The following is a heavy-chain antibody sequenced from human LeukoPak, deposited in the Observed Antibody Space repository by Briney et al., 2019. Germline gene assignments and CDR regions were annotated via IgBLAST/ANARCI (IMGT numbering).Heavy chain of an antibody. CDR3: ARPYSAYAFDY. J-gene: IGHJ4*02. D-gene: IGHD5-12*01. Sequence: PGGSLRLSCAASGFTFSSYEMNWVRQAPGKGLEWVSYISDSGNTIYYADFVKGRFTISRDNAKNSLYLQMNSLRAEDTAVYYCARPYSAYAFDYWGQGTLVTVSS. CDR1: GFTFSSYE. CDR2: ISDSGNTI. V-gene: IGHV3-48*03.